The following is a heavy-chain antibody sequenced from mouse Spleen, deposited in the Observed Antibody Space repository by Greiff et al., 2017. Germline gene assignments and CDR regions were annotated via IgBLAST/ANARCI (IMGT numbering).Heavy chain of an antibody. CDR3: ARSFGRGDYFDY. CDR1: GYTFTSYW. J-gene: IGHJ2*01. Sequence: QVQLQQPGAELVKPGASVKLSCKASGYTFTSYWMHWVKQRPGQGLEWIGMIHPNSGSTNYNEKFKSKATLTVDKSSSTAYMQLSSLTSEDSAVYYCARSFGRGDYFDYWGQGTTLTVSS. CDR2: IHPNSGST. V-gene: IGHV1-64*01. D-gene: IGHD1-1*01.